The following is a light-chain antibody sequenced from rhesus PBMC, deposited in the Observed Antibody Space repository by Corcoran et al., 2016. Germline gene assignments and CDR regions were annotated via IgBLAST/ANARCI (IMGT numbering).Light chain of an antibody. CDR3: QVWDSRRNF. J-gene: IGLJ1*01. Sequence: SSDLIQPPSVSAASAQTARITCGGDNIGSKNVQWYQQKPPQAPVLVIYADSERPSGIPERFSGSNSGNTATLTISGVEAGDEADYYCQVWDSRRNFFGAGTRLTVL. CDR2: ADS. V-gene: IGLV3-25*02. CDR1: NIGSKN.